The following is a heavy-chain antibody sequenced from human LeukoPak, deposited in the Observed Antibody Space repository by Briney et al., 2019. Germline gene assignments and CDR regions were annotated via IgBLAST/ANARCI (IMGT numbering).Heavy chain of an antibody. CDR2: IYYSGIA. V-gene: IGHV4-39*01. CDR3: ARQTGSGLFILP. J-gene: IGHJ4*02. CDR1: GGSISSSSYY. Sequence: SETLSLTCTVSGGSISSSSYYWGWIRQPPGKGLEWIGSIYYSGIAYYNPSLKSRVTISVDTSKNQFSLKLSSVTAADTAVYYCARQTGSGLFILPGGQGTLVTVSS. D-gene: IGHD3/OR15-3a*01.